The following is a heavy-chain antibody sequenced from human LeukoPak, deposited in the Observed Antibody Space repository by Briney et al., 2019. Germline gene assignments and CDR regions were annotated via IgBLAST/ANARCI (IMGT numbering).Heavy chain of an antibody. D-gene: IGHD6-13*01. CDR1: GFTFSSCA. Sequence: GGSLRLSCAASGFTFSSCAMSWVRQAPGKGLEWVSAISGSGGNTNYADSVRGRFTISRDNSKNTLYLQMNSLRAEDTAIYYCAKVSWANYFDYWGQGTLVTVSS. V-gene: IGHV3-23*01. CDR3: AKVSWANYFDY. J-gene: IGHJ4*02. CDR2: ISGSGGNT.